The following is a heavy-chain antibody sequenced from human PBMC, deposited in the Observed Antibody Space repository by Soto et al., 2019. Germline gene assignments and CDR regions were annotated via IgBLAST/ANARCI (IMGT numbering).Heavy chain of an antibody. CDR2: ISGSGSTI. CDR1: GFTFSDHY. V-gene: IGHV3-11*01. J-gene: IGHJ4*02. CDR3: ARSAEKVPPAF. Sequence: GGSLRLSCAASGFTFSDHYMNWIRQAPGKGLEWVSYISGSGSTIYYPDSVKGRFTISRDNAKNSLYLQMNSLSMEDTAFYYCARSAEKVPPAFWGQGTLVTVSS.